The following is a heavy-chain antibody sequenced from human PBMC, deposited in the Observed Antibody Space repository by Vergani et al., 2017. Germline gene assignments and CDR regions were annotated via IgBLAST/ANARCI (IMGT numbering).Heavy chain of an antibody. CDR1: GGTFSSYA. CDR2: IIPIFGTA. Sequence: QVQLVQSGAEVKKPGSSVKVSCKASGGTFSSYAISWVRQAPGQGLEWMGGIIPIFGTANYAQKFQGRVTITADESTSTAYMELSSLRSEDTAVYYCARPYCSSGSCYSYFDYWGQGTLVTVSS. CDR3: ARPYCSSGSCYSYFDY. D-gene: IGHD2-15*01. J-gene: IGHJ4*02. V-gene: IGHV1-69*01.